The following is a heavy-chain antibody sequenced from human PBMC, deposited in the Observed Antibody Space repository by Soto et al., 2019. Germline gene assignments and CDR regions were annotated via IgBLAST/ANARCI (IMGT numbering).Heavy chain of an antibody. CDR2: IIPIFGTA. Sequence: SVKVSCKASGGTFSSYAISWVRQAPGQGLERMGGIIPIFGTANYAQKFQGRVTITADESTSTAYMELSSLRSEDTAVYYCAVEVGYDFWSGYSPNSFDYWGQGTLVTVSS. CDR1: GGTFSSYA. CDR3: AVEVGYDFWSGYSPNSFDY. D-gene: IGHD3-3*01. V-gene: IGHV1-69*13. J-gene: IGHJ4*02.